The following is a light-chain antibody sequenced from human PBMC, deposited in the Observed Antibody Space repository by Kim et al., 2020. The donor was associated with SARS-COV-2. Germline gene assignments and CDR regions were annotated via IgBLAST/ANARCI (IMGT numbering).Light chain of an antibody. CDR3: QQTYNTPHT. J-gene: IGKJ1*01. Sequence: ASVGDRVTINCLASQSISSYLNWYQHKPGKAPKLLIYAASSLQSGVPSRFGGSGSGTDFTLTISSLQPEDFATYYCQQTYNTPHTFGQGTKVDIK. V-gene: IGKV1-39*01. CDR2: AAS. CDR1: QSISSY.